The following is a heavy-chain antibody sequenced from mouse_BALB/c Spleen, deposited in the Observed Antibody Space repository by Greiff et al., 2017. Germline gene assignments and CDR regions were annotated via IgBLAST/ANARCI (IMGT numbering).Heavy chain of an antibody. CDR1: GFSLTSYG. Sequence: QVHVKQSGPGLVAPSQSLSITCTVSGFSLTSYGVHWVRQPPGKGLEWLGVIWAGGSTNYNSALMSRLSISKDNSKSQVFLKMNSLQTDDTAMYYCANYDGSWFAYWGQGTLVTVSA. J-gene: IGHJ3*01. V-gene: IGHV2-9*02. CDR2: IWAGGST. D-gene: IGHD2-3*01. CDR3: ANYDGSWFAY.